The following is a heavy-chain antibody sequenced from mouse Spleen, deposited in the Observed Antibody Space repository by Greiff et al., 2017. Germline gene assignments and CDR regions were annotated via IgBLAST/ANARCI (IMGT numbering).Heavy chain of an antibody. CDR1: GYSFTGYF. Sequence: EVQLQQSGPELVKPGDSVKISCKASGYSFTGYFMNWVMQSHGKSLEWIGRINPYNGDTFYNQKFKGKATLTVDKSSSTAHMELRSLTSEDSAVYYCARKAGGYYYFDYWGQGTTLTVSS. D-gene: IGHD2-3*01. J-gene: IGHJ2*01. CDR2: INPYNGDT. V-gene: IGHV1-20*01. CDR3: ARKAGGYYYFDY.